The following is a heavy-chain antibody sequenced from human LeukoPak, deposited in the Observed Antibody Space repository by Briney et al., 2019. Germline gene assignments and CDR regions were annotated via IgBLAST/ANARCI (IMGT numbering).Heavy chain of an antibody. CDR2: ISSSGSNI. CDR1: GFTFSDYY. D-gene: IGHD3-22*01. V-gene: IGHV3-11*01. J-gene: IGHJ4*02. Sequence: GGSLRLSCAASGFTFSDYYMSWIRQAPGKGLEWVSYISSSGSNIYYADSVKGRFTISRDNAKNSLYLQMNSLRAEDTAVYYCGTYYYDSSGFTYFDYWGQGTLVTVSS. CDR3: GTYYYDSSGFTYFDY.